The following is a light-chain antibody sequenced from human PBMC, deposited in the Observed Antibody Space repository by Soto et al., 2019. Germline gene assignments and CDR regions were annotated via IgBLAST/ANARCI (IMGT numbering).Light chain of an antibody. CDR3: QQYDNWPPWT. J-gene: IGKJ1*01. CDR1: QSVSSN. Sequence: EIVMTQSPATLSVSPGERATLSCRASQSVSSNLVWYQQKPGQGPRLLIYGASIRATGIPARFSGSGSGTEFTLTISSLQSEDFAVYYCQQYDNWPPWTFGQGTKVDI. V-gene: IGKV3-15*01. CDR2: GAS.